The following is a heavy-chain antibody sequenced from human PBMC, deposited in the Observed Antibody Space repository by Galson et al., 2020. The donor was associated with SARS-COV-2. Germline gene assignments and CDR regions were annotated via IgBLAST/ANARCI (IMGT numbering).Heavy chain of an antibody. CDR2: IKQDGSEK. J-gene: IGHJ6*02. V-gene: IGHV3-7*03. CDR3: ARDMGTASPSVEVDHYYYYGMDV. D-gene: IGHD6-6*01. Sequence: TGGSLRLSCAASGFTFSSYGMHWVRQAPGKGLEWVANIKQDGSEKYYVDSVKGRFTISRDNAKNSLYLQMNSLRAEDTAVYYCARDMGTASPSVEVDHYYYYGMDVWGQGTTVTVSS. CDR1: GFTFSSYG.